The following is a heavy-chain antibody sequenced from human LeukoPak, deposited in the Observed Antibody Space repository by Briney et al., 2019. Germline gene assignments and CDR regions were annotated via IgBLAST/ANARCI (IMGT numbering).Heavy chain of an antibody. CDR3: ARNSGSYNDY. J-gene: IGHJ4*02. CDR1: GGSISSSSYY. D-gene: IGHD1-26*01. CDR2: IYYSGST. V-gene: IGHV4-39*01. Sequence: SETLSLTCTVSGGSISSSSYYWGWIRQPPGKGLEWIGSIYYSGSTYYNPSLKSRVTISVDTSKNQFSLKLSSVTAADTAVYYCARNSGSYNDYWAREPWSPSPQ.